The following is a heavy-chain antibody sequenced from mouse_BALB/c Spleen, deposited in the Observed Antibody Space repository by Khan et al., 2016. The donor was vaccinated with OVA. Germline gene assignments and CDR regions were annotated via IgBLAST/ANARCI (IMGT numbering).Heavy chain of an antibody. Sequence: DLVKPGASVKLSCKASGYTFTSYWINWIKQRPGQGLEWVGRIAPGSGSTSYNEMFKDKTTLTVDTSSSTAYIQLISLSSEDSAVYFCARSNYYGSGLYAMDYWGQGPSVTVSS. V-gene: IGHV1S41*01. D-gene: IGHD1-1*01. CDR2: IAPGSGST. J-gene: IGHJ4*01. CDR3: ARSNYYGSGLYAMDY. CDR1: GYTFTSYW.